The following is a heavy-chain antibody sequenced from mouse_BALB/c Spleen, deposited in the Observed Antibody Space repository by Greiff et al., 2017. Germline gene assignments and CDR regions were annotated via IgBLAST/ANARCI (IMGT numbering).Heavy chain of an antibody. CDR1: GYTFSSYW. J-gene: IGHJ3*01. CDR2: ILPGSGST. CDR3: ARDDGYYSCAY. Sequence: QVQLKQSGAELMKPGASVKISCKATGYTFSSYWIEWVKQRPGHGLEWIGEILPGSGSTNYNEKFKGKATFTADTSSNTAYMQLSSLTSEDSAVYYCARDDGYYSCAYWGQGTLVTVSA. V-gene: IGHV1-9*01. D-gene: IGHD2-3*01.